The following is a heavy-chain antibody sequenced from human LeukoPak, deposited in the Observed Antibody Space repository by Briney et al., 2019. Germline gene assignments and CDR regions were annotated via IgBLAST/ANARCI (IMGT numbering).Heavy chain of an antibody. Sequence: ASVKVSCKASGYTFTSYYMHWVRQAPGQGLEWMGIINPSGDSTSYAQKFQGRVTMTRDTSTSTVYMELSSLRSEDTAVYYCARDYCTNGVCYPWTDWGQGTLVTVSS. J-gene: IGHJ4*02. CDR2: INPSGDST. V-gene: IGHV1-46*01. CDR3: ARDYCTNGVCYPWTD. D-gene: IGHD2-8*01. CDR1: GYTFTSYY.